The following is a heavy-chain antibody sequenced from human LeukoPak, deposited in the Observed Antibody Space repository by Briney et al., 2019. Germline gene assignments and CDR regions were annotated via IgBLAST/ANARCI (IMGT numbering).Heavy chain of an antibody. CDR2: IYTSGST. CDR3: AREVLRDFDGIGPSGRANWFDP. D-gene: IGHD3-9*01. V-gene: IGHV4-61*02. J-gene: IGHJ5*02. CDR1: GGSISSGSYY. Sequence: SETLSLTCTVSGGSISSGSYYWSWIRQPAGKGLEWIGRIYTSGSTHYNPSLKSRDTTSVDTSKNQFSLKLSAVTAADTAVYYCAREVLRDFDGIGPSGRANWFDPWGQGTLVTVSS.